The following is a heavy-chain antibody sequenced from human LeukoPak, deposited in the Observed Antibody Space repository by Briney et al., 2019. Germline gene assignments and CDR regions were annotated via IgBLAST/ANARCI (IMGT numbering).Heavy chain of an antibody. CDR3: AREVGSGYSLDY. J-gene: IGHJ4*02. CDR2: ISYDGSNK. CDR1: GFTFSSYA. V-gene: IGHV3-30-3*01. D-gene: IGHD3-22*01. Sequence: GGSLRLSCAASGFTFSSYAMSWVRQAPGKGLEWVAVISYDGSNKYYADSVKGRFTISRDNSKNTLYLQMNSLRAEDTAVYYCAREVGSGYSLDYWGQGTLVTVSS.